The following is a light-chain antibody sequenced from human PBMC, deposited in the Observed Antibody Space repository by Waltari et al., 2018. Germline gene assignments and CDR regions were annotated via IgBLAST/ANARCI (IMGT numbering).Light chain of an antibody. CDR2: KAN. Sequence: QTVVTQEPSLSVSPGGTVTLTCALSSGSLSTTSYATWYQQTPGQAPRPLVYKANPRPSGVPDRFSGSILGNTAALTITGAQADDESDYYCALYMGSGIWVFGGGTRLTVL. CDR1: SGSLSTTSY. CDR3: ALYMGSGIWV. J-gene: IGLJ3*02. V-gene: IGLV8-61*01.